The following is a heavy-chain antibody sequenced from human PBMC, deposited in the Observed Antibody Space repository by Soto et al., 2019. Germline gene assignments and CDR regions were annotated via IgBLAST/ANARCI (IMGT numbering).Heavy chain of an antibody. D-gene: IGHD2-2*02. CDR2: IYPGDSDT. CDR1: GYSFTSYW. CDR3: ARQYCSSTSCYTGPYFDY. V-gene: IGHV5-51*01. J-gene: IGHJ4*02. Sequence: GESLKISCKGSGYSFTSYWIGWVRQMPGKGLEWMGIIYPGDSDTRYSPSFQGQVTISADKSISTAYLQWSSLKASDTAMDYRARQYCSSTSCYTGPYFDYWGQGTLVTVSS.